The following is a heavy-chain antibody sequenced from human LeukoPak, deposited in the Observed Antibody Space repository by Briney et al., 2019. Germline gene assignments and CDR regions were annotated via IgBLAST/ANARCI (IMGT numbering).Heavy chain of an antibody. D-gene: IGHD3-16*01. J-gene: IGHJ4*02. CDR1: GGSISSYY. Sequence: SETLSLTCTVSGGSISSYYWSWIRQPPGKGLEWIGYIYYSGSTNYNPSLKSRVTIPVDTSKNQFSLKLSSVTAADTAVYYCARGRYGSIDYWGQGTLVTVSS. V-gene: IGHV4-59*01. CDR3: ARGRYGSIDY. CDR2: IYYSGST.